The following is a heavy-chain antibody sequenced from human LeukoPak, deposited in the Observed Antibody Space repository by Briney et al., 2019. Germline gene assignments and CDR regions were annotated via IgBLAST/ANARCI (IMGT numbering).Heavy chain of an antibody. V-gene: IGHV1-8*03. CDR2: MNPNSGNT. J-gene: IGHJ5*02. Sequence: ASVKVSCKASGYTFTSYDINWVRQATGQGLEWMGWMNPNSGNTGYAQKFQGRVTITRNTSISTAYMELSSLRSEDTAVYYCARGLTKTYYYGSGSSNPDEFDPWGQGTPVTVSS. CDR1: GYTFTSYD. D-gene: IGHD3-10*01. CDR3: ARGLTKTYYYGSGSSNPDEFDP.